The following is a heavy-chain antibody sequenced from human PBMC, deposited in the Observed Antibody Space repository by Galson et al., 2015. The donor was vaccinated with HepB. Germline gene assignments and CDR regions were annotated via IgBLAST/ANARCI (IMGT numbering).Heavy chain of an antibody. CDR2: INDRDVT. CDR1: GFAFANSA. Sequence: SLRLSCAASGFAFANSALSWVRQAPGKGLERVATINDRDVTYYADSVKGRFTISRDNSKNMLFLQMTSLRDEDTALYYCATTRNWFDSWGQGTLVAVSS. J-gene: IGHJ5*01. V-gene: IGHV3-23*01. CDR3: ATTRNWFDS.